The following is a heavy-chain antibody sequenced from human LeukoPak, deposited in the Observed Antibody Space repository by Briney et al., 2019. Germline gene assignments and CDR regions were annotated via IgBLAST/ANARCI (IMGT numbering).Heavy chain of an antibody. V-gene: IGHV3-74*01. CDR2: IKSDGSIT. CDR3: AKDQDIVVVPAAMPYFDY. J-gene: IGHJ4*02. Sequence: GGSLRLSRAASGFTFSYYWMHWVRQAPGKGLVWVSRIKSDGSITEYADSVKGRFTISRDNSKNTLYLQMNSLRAEDTAVYYYAKDQDIVVVPAAMPYFDYWGQGTLVTVSS. CDR1: GFTFSYYW. D-gene: IGHD2-2*01.